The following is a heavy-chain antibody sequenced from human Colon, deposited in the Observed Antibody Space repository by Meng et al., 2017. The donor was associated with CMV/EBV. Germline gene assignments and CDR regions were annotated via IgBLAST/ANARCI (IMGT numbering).Heavy chain of an antibody. D-gene: IGHD3-16*01. J-gene: IGHJ1*01. V-gene: IGHV1-2*02. CDR3: ASHSSYVWGSHH. CDR2: MDPTTGRT. Sequence: VRLVQSGAGVRMPGASVKVSCKASGYSFTGYYIHWVRQAPGQGLEWMGWMDPTTGRTDYAQKFQGTVTMTRDTSISTAYLELSRLTSDDTAVYYCASHSSYVWGSHHWGQGTLVTVSS. CDR1: GYSFTGYY.